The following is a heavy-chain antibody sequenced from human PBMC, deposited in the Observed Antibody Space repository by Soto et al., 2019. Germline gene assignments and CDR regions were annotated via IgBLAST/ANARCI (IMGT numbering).Heavy chain of an antibody. CDR2: ISGSSSDT. V-gene: IGHV3-11*05. Sequence: QVQLVESGGALVKPGGSLRLSCAASGFTFGDYYMNWIRQAPGKGLEWLSYISGSSSDTKYADSVKGRITISRDNAKNSLYLQMNSLRAEDPAVYYCARGVWRFSGEYWGQGTLVTVSS. CDR3: ARGVWRFSGEY. CDR1: GFTFGDYY. D-gene: IGHD2-8*01. J-gene: IGHJ4*02.